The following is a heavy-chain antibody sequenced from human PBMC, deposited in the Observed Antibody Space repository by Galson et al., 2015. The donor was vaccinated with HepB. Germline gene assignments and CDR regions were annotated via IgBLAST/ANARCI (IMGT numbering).Heavy chain of an antibody. J-gene: IGHJ4*02. CDR2: IGGSGGST. V-gene: IGHV3-23*01. CDR3: ARVAGIYRWNIDY. Sequence: SLRLSCAASGFTFSNYAMSWVRQAPGKGLEWVSAIGGSGGSTYYADSVKGRFTISRDNSKNTLYLQMNSLRAEDTAVYYCARVAGIYRWNIDYWGQGTLVTVSS. CDR1: GFTFSNYA. D-gene: IGHD1-1*01.